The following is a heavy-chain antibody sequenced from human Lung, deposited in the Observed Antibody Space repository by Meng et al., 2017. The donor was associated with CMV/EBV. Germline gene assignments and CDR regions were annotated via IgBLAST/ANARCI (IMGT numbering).Heavy chain of an antibody. Sequence: WGRQGSRQGVEGMGGVITMVGRATYGRKFQGRVKIPEDKSATTAHMALHSLKSEDTAVYYCARSRVLSASTSRPPTYGMDVWGQGTTVTVSS. V-gene: IGHV1-69*06. D-gene: IGHD2/OR15-2a*01. CDR2: VITMVGRA. CDR3: ARSRVLSASTSRPPTYGMDV. J-gene: IGHJ6*02.